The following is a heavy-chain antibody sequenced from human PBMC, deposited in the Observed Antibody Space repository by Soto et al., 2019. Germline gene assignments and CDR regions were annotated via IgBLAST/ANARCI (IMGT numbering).Heavy chain of an antibody. CDR1: GGSFSGYY. V-gene: IGHV4-34*01. CDR3: ARAVLYYYMDV. D-gene: IGHD4-17*01. CDR2: INHSGST. J-gene: IGHJ6*03. Sequence: QVQLQQWGAGLLKPSETLSLTCAVYGGSFSGYYWSWIRQPPGKGLEWIGEINHSGSTNYNPSLKSRVTVSVDPSKNQFPLKLSSVTAADTAVYYCARAVLYYYMDVWGKGTTVTVSS.